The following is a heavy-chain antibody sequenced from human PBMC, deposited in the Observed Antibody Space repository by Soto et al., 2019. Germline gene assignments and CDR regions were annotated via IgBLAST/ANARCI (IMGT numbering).Heavy chain of an antibody. J-gene: IGHJ6*03. CDR3: TTFLGLPPNFFGYGDYGYYYYYMDV. CDR2: IKSKTDGGTT. Sequence: GGSLRLSCAASGFPFSNAWMSWVRQAPGKELEWVGRIKSKTDGGTTDYAAPVKGRFTISRDDSKNTLYLQMISLKTEDTAVYYCTTFLGLPPNFFGYGDYGYYYYYMDVWGKGTTVTVS. V-gene: IGHV3-15*01. CDR1: GFPFSNAW. D-gene: IGHD4-17*01.